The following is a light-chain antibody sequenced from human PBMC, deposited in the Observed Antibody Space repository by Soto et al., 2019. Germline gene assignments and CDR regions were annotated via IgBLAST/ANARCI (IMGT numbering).Light chain of an antibody. CDR3: QQYENYWT. CDR1: QSSSSW. Sequence: DIQITQSSSTLSANAGDRVTITFRASQSSSSWLAWYQQKPGKAPKLLIYDASNLESGVPSRFSGSGSGTEFTLTISNLQPDDFATYYCQQYENYWTFGQGTKVDIK. CDR2: DAS. J-gene: IGKJ1*01. V-gene: IGKV1-5*01.